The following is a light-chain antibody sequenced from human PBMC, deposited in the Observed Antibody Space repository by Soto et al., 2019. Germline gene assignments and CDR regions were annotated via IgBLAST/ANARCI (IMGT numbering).Light chain of an antibody. CDR1: QTVYSW. J-gene: IGKJ2*01. CDR3: QQYSNYSPYT. V-gene: IGKV1-5*03. CDR2: EAS. Sequence: DIQMTQSPSTVSASAGDRVTITCRASQTVYSWLAWYQQKPGKAPKLLISEASTLQSGVPSRFPSSGSGTEFPLAISRMQHDDFATNYCQQYSNYSPYTFGQGTKVEI.